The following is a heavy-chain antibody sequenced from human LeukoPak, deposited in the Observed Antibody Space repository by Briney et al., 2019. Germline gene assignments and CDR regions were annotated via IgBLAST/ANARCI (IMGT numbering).Heavy chain of an antibody. CDR2: IKQDGSEK. V-gene: IGHV3-7*01. CDR1: GFTFSSYW. J-gene: IGHJ3*02. CDR3: ARDPPNYYDSSGPVGDAFDI. Sequence: GGSLRLSCAASGFTFSSYWMSWVRQAPGKGLEWVANIKQDGSEKYYVDSVKGRFTISRGNAKNSLYLQMNSLRAEDTAVYYCARDPPNYYDSSGPVGDAFDIWGQGTMVTVSS. D-gene: IGHD3-22*01.